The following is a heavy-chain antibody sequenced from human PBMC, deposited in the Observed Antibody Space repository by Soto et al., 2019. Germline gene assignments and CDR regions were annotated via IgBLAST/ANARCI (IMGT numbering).Heavy chain of an antibody. CDR1: GGSFSGYY. V-gene: IGHV4-34*01. CDR2: INHSGST. D-gene: IGHD3-16*02. CDR3: ARGGNYDYVWGSYRGGYGMDV. J-gene: IGHJ6*02. Sequence: QVQLQQWGAGLLKPSETLSLTCAVYGGSFSGYYWSWIRQPPGKGLEGIGEINHSGSTNYNPSLKSRVTISVDTSKNQFSLKLSSVTAADTAVYYCARGGNYDYVWGSYRGGYGMDVWGQGTTVTVSS.